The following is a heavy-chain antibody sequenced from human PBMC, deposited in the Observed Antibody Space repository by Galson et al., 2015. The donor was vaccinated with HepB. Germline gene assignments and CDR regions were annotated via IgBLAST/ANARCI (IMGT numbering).Heavy chain of an antibody. CDR2: ISSSSTHI. D-gene: IGHD5-24*01. Sequence: SLRLSCAASGFTFSSYSMNWVRQAPGKGLEWVSSISSSSTHIYYADSVKGRFTISRDNAKKSLYLQMNSLRADDTAVYYCTRDPDRDGYNWGYYYYYGMDVWGQGTTVTVSS. J-gene: IGHJ6*02. CDR1: GFTFSSYS. V-gene: IGHV3-21*01. CDR3: TRDPDRDGYNWGYYYYYGMDV.